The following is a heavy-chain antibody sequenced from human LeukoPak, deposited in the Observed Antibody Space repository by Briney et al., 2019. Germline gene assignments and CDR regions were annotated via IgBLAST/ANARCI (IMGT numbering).Heavy chain of an antibody. J-gene: IGHJ4*02. CDR3: ARGYCSGGSCYVFDY. V-gene: IGHV1-2*02. D-gene: IGHD2-15*01. CDR1: GYTFTGYY. Sequence: ASVKVSCKASGYTFTGYYLHWVRQAPGQGLEWVGWMNPTSGDTNYAQKFQGRVTMTRDTSITTAYMELSSLRSVDTAVYYCARGYCSGGSCYVFDYWGQGALVTVSS. CDR2: MNPTSGDT.